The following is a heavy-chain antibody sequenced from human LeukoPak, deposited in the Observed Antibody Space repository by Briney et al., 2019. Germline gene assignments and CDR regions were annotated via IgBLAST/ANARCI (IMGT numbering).Heavy chain of an antibody. D-gene: IGHD3-10*01. CDR3: ARERVQGSGAFDI. CDR2: ISSNGGST. CDR1: GFTFSSYA. Sequence: GGSLRLSCAASGFTFSSYAMHWVRQAPGKGLEYVSAISSNGGSTYYANSVKGRYTISRDNSKNTLYLQMGSLRAEDMAVYYCARERVQGSGAFDIWGQGTMVTVSS. V-gene: IGHV3-64*01. J-gene: IGHJ3*02.